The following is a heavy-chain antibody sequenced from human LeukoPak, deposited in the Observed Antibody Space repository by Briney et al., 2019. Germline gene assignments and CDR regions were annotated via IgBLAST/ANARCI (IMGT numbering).Heavy chain of an antibody. D-gene: IGHD3-22*01. V-gene: IGHV1-2*02. J-gene: IGHJ3*02. CDR3: ASKYYDSSGYYVFAFDI. Sequence: ASVKVSRKASGYTFTGYYMHWVRQAPGQGLEWMGWINPNSGGTNYAQKFQGRVTMTRDTSISTAYMELSRLRSDDTAVYYCASKYYDSSGYYVFAFDIWGQGTMVTVSS. CDR2: INPNSGGT. CDR1: GYTFTGYY.